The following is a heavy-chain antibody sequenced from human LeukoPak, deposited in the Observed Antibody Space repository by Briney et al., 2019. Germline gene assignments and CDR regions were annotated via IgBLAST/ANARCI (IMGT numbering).Heavy chain of an antibody. CDR1: GGSISSGGYY. D-gene: IGHD3-10*01. Sequence: SQTLSLTCTVSGGSISSGGYYWSWIRQHPGKGLEWIGYIYYSGSAYYNPSLKSRVTISVDTSENQFSLKLSSVTAADTAVYYCARVNYGSATKEDYLGQGTLVTVSS. J-gene: IGHJ4*02. CDR2: IYYSGSA. V-gene: IGHV4-31*03. CDR3: ARVNYGSATKEDY.